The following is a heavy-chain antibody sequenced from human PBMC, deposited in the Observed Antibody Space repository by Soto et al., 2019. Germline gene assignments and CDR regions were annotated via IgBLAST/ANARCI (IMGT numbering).Heavy chain of an antibody. Sequence: QVQLQESGPGLVKPSETLSLTCTVSGGSISSYYWSWIRQPPGKGLEWIGYIYFSGGTNYNPSLKSRVTISADTSNNKFSLKLSSVTAADTAVYYCARESRSWYGSIWDYWGQGTLVTVSS. CDR2: IYFSGGT. CDR1: GGSISSYY. J-gene: IGHJ4*02. D-gene: IGHD6-13*01. V-gene: IGHV4-59*12. CDR3: ARESRSWYGSIWDY.